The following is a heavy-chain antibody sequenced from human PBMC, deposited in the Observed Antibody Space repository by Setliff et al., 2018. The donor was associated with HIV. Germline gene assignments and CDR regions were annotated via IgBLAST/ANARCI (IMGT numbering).Heavy chain of an antibody. CDR3: ARDQLYTKATFDV. CDR2: IKEDGREK. D-gene: IGHD3-16*02. Sequence: GSLRLSCAASEFTYNRYWMSWVRQAPGKGLEWVANIKEDGREKYYVDCVKGRFTISRDNAKNPLYLQMNSLRAEDTAVYYCARDQLYTKATFDVWGQGTLVTVSS. CDR1: EFTYNRYW. V-gene: IGHV3-7*01. J-gene: IGHJ3*01.